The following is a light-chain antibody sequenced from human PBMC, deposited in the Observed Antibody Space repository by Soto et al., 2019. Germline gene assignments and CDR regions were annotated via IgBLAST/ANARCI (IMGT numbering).Light chain of an antibody. J-gene: IGKJ1*01. CDR3: QQSYSRLVT. V-gene: IGKV1-39*01. Sequence: DIQMTQSPSSLSASVEDRVIITCRASENINSYLNWYQQKPGKAPKLLIYAASSLQSGVPSRFSGSGSETVFTLTINTLQPEDSAPYYCQQSYSRLVTFGQGTKVEMK. CDR1: ENINSY. CDR2: AAS.